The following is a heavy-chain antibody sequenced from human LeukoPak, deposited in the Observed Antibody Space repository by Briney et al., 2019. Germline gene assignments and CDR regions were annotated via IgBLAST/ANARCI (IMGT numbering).Heavy chain of an antibody. V-gene: IGHV3-21*01. J-gene: IGHJ4*02. D-gene: IGHD3-22*01. Sequence: GGSLRLSCAASGFTFSSYSMNWVRQAPGKGLEWVSSISSSSSYIYYADSVKGRFTISRDNAKNSLYLQMNSLRAEDTAVYYCARDMGLYYSSGYKAGGDYWGQGTLVTVSS. CDR1: GFTFSSYS. CDR3: ARDMGLYYSSGYKAGGDY. CDR2: ISSSSSYI.